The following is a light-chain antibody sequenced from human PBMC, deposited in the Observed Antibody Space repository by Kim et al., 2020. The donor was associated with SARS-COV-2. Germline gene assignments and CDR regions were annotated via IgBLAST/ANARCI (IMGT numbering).Light chain of an antibody. CDR3: QACDSSTAYV. CDR2: QDS. CDR1: KLGDKY. Sequence: VSPGQTASIACSGDKLGDKYACWYQQKPGQSPVLVIYQDSKRPSGIPERFSGSNAGNTATLTISGTQAMDEADYYCQACDSSTAYVFGTGTKVTVL. J-gene: IGLJ1*01. V-gene: IGLV3-1*01.